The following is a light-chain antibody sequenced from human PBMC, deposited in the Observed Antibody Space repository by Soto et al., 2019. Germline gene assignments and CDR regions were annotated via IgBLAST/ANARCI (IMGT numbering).Light chain of an antibody. V-gene: IGKV3-20*01. CDR1: QSVTDN. CDR3: QQYAGSPTWT. Sequence: EIVMTQSPATLSVSPGERATLSCRASQSVTDNLAWYQQKPGQAPRLLMYGASSRATGIPDRFSGSGSGTDFTLTISRLEPEDFAVYYCQQYAGSPTWTFGQGTKVDIK. CDR2: GAS. J-gene: IGKJ1*01.